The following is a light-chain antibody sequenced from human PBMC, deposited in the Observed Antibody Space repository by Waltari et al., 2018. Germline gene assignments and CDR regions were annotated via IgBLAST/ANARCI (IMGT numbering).Light chain of an antibody. Sequence: QSALTQPASVSGSPGQSITIPCTGTSSTVGIKKLVFWYQQYSGKAPKLIIYEDNKRPSGVSNRFSGSKSGNTASLTISGLQAEDEADYHCCSYAGTTNIVVFGGGTKLTVL. V-gene: IGLV2-23*01. CDR2: EDN. J-gene: IGLJ2*01. CDR1: SSTVGIKKL. CDR3: CSYAGTTNIVV.